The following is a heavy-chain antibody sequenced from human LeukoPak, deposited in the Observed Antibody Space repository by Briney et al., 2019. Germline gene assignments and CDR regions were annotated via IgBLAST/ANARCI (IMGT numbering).Heavy chain of an antibody. Sequence: GGSLRLSCAASGFTFSSYGMHWVRQAPGKGLEWVAVIWYDGSNKYYADSVKGRFTISRDNSKNTLYLQMNSLRAEDTAVYYCARDRDSSGYYAPFDYWGQGTLVTVSS. V-gene: IGHV3-33*01. CDR2: IWYDGSNK. D-gene: IGHD3-22*01. J-gene: IGHJ4*02. CDR3: ARDRDSSGYYAPFDY. CDR1: GFTFSSYG.